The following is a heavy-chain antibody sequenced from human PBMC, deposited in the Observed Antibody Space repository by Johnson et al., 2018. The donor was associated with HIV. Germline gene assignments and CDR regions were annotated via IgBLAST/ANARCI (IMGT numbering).Heavy chain of an antibody. D-gene: IGHD5-12*01. CDR3: ARDAPNFFTSGVRDDAFDI. CDR1: GFTFSDYY. CDR2: ISSSGSTI. J-gene: IGHJ3*02. V-gene: IGHV3-11*04. Sequence: VQLVESGGGLVQPGGSLRLSCAASGFTFSDYYMSWIRQAPGKGLEWVSYISSSGSTIYYADSVKGRFTISRDNSQNLLYLQLSSLRAEDTAVYYCARDAPNFFTSGVRDDAFDIWGPGTMVTVSS.